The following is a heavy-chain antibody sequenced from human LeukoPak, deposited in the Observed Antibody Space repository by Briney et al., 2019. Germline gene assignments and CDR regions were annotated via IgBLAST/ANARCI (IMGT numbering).Heavy chain of an antibody. Sequence: GGSLRLSCAASGFTFSSYSLNWVRQAPGKGLEWVSSISSSSSYIYYADSVKGRFTISRDNAKNSLYLQMNSLRAEDTAVYYCARDRVTMVRGVPYYYYYGMDVWGKGTTVTVSS. CDR2: ISSSSSYI. D-gene: IGHD3-10*01. V-gene: IGHV3-21*01. CDR3: ARDRVTMVRGVPYYYYYGMDV. J-gene: IGHJ6*04. CDR1: GFTFSSYS.